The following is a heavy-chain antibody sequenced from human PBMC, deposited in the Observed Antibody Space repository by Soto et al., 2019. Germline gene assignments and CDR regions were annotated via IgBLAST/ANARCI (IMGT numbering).Heavy chain of an antibody. V-gene: IGHV4-39*01. CDR1: GGSISSGDYY. CDR2: INHSGST. J-gene: IGHJ6*02. CDR3: ARRSSYYYYFAMDV. D-gene: IGHD2-2*01. Sequence: SETLSLTCTVSGGSISSGDYYSTWIRQSPGKGLEWIGEINHSGSTNYNPSLKSRVTISIDTSRNEFSLNLSSVTAADTAVYYCARRSSYYYYFAMDVWGQGTTVTVSS.